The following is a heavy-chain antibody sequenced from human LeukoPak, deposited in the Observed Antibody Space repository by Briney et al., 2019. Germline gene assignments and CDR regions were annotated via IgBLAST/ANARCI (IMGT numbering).Heavy chain of an antibody. CDR3: ARDLGEGYFDY. CDR1: GFTFDDYG. V-gene: IGHV3-20*04. J-gene: IGHJ4*02. CDR2: INWNGGNT. D-gene: IGHD3-10*01. Sequence: GGSLRLSCAASGFTFDDYGMSWVCQAPGKGLEWVAGINWNGGNTGYSDSVKGRFTISRDNSKNTLYLQMNSLRAEDTAVYYCARDLGEGYFDYWGQGTLVTVSS.